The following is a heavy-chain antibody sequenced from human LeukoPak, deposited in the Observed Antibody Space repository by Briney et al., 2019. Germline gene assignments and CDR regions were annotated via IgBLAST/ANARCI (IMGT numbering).Heavy chain of an antibody. CDR3: AKMYYYDSSRRYAFDI. CDR2: ISGSGGST. Sequence: PGGSLRLSCAASGFSFSSYALSWVRQAPGKGLEWVSGISGSGGSTDYADSVKGRFTISRDNSKNMVYLQMNGLRAEDTAVYYCAKMYYYDSSRRYAFDIWGQGTMVTVSS. D-gene: IGHD3-22*01. V-gene: IGHV3-23*01. CDR1: GFSFSSYA. J-gene: IGHJ3*02.